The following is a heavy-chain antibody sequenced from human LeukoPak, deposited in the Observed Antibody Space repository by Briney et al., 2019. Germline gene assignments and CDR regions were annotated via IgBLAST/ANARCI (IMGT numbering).Heavy chain of an antibody. CDR2: IKQDGSEK. V-gene: IGHV3-7*01. CDR3: ASRVHFDY. CDR1: GFTFSSYW. J-gene: IGHJ4*02. D-gene: IGHD1-1*01. Sequence: GGSLRLSCVASGFTFSSYWMSWVRQAPGEGLEWVAHIKQDGSEKYYVDSVKGRFTISRDNAKNSLYLQMNSLRAEDPAVYYCASRVHFDYWGQGTLVTVSS.